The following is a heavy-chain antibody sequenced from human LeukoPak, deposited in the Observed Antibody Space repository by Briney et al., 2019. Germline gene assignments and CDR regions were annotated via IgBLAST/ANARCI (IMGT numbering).Heavy chain of an antibody. J-gene: IGHJ5*02. Sequence: GGSLRLSCAASGFTFDDYAMHWVRQAPGKGLEWVSGISWNSGSIGYADSVKGRFTISRDSAKNSLYLQMNSLRAEDTALYYCAKDESYQLLFYWFDPWGQGTLVTVSS. CDR1: GFTFDDYA. CDR2: ISWNSGSI. V-gene: IGHV3-9*01. D-gene: IGHD2-2*01. CDR3: AKDESYQLLFYWFDP.